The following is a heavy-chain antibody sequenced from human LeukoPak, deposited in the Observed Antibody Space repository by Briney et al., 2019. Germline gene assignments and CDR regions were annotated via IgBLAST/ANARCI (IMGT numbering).Heavy chain of an antibody. V-gene: IGHV3-21*01. D-gene: IGHD1-26*01. CDR1: GFTFSSYS. CDR2: ISSSSNYI. CDR3: ATAVGATHPFDY. J-gene: IGHJ4*02. Sequence: GGSLRLSCAASGFTFSSYSMNWVRQAPGKGLEWVSSISSSSNYIYYADSVKGRFTISRDNAKNSLSLQMNSLRAEDTAVYYCATAVGATHPFDYWGQGTLVTVST.